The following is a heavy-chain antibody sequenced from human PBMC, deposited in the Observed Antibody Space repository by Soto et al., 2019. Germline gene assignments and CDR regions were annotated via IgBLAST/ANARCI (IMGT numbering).Heavy chain of an antibody. Sequence: QVQLQESGPGLVKPSQTLSLTCTVSGGSINSGGYCWSWIRQHPGKGLDWIGCISYGGSTSYNPSLKSRVTISADTSKNRFSRKLTCVSAAATAVYYGSRGILAWGQGALITVSS. CDR1: GGSINSGGYC. V-gene: IGHV4-31*03. CDR3: SRGILA. J-gene: IGHJ5*02. D-gene: IGHD5-18*01. CDR2: ISYGGST.